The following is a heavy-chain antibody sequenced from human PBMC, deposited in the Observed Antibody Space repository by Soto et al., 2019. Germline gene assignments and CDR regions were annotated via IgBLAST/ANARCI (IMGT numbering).Heavy chain of an antibody. CDR1: GFTFSSYG. V-gene: IGHV3-33*01. CDR2: IWYDGSNK. J-gene: IGHJ4*02. Sequence: QVQPVESGGGVVQPGRSLRLSCAASGFTFSSYGMHWVRQAPGKGLEWVAVIWYDGSNKYYADSVKGRFTISRDNSKNTLYLQMNSLRAEDTAVYYCARGRATVVVDYWGQGTLVTVSS. CDR3: ARGRATVVVDY. D-gene: IGHD4-17*01.